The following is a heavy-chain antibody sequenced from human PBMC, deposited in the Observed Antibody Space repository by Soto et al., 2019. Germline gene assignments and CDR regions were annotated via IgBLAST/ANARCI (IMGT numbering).Heavy chain of an antibody. V-gene: IGHV3-66*01. CDR1: GFAVSSKY. J-gene: IGHJ6*03. D-gene: IGHD2-15*01. Sequence: EVQLVESGGGVVQPGGSLRLSCAASGFAVSSKYMSWVRQPPGREPEWVALFNNVGSIYYSAAVKGRFTISRDSSNNTLDLQLNSLRAEDTAVYYCVRDDVYCGGGRCFGVPMDVWGKGTTVTVSS. CDR3: VRDDVYCGGGRCFGVPMDV. CDR2: FNNVGSI.